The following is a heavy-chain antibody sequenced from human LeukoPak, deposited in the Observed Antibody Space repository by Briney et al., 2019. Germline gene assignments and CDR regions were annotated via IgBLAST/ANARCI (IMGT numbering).Heavy chain of an antibody. J-gene: IGHJ4*02. CDR1: GFALKSYS. CDR3: ARDSYGSGSYYRIDY. V-gene: IGHV3-21*01. Sequence: PGGSLRLSCAGSGFALKSYSLSWVRQAPGKGLEWVSSISSTSAYIYYADSVKGRFTISRDNVDNVVYLQMNSLGAEDTAVYYCARDSYGSGSYYRIDYWGQGTLVTVSS. CDR2: ISSTSAYI. D-gene: IGHD3-10*01.